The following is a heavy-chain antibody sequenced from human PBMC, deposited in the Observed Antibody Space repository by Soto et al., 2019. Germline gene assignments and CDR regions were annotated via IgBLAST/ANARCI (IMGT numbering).Heavy chain of an antibody. V-gene: IGHV1-69*02. CDR2: IIPILGIA. CDR1: GGTFSSYT. D-gene: IGHD6-13*01. CDR3: ARAGIAAAGTGFDY. J-gene: IGHJ4*02. Sequence: PSVKVSCKASGGTFSSYTISWVRQAPGQGLEWMGRIIPILGIANYAQKFQGRVTITADKSTSTAYMELSSLRSEDTAVYYCARAGIAAAGTGFDYWGQGTLVTGSS.